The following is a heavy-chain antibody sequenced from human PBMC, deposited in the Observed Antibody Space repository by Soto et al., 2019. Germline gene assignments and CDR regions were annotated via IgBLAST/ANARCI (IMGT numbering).Heavy chain of an antibody. J-gene: IGHJ4*02. CDR1: GFTFSSYS. V-gene: IGHV3-21*01. CDR2: ISSSSSYI. Sequence: GGSLRLSCAASGFTFSSYSMNWVRQAPGKGLEWVSSISSSSSYIYYADSVKGRFTISRDNAKNSLYLQMNSLRAEDTAVYYCVSFPDTAMVTPNDYWGQGTLVTVSS. D-gene: IGHD5-18*01. CDR3: VSFPDTAMVTPNDY.